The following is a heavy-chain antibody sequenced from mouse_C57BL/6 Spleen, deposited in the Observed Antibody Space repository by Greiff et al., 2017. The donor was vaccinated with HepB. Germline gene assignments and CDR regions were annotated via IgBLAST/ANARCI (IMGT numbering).Heavy chain of an antibody. CDR1: GYTFTSFW. Sequence: QVQLQQPGAELVKPGASVKLSCKASGYTFTSFWMHWVKQRPGRGLEWIGRIDPNSGGTKYNEKFKSKATLTVDKPSSTAYMQLSSLTSEDSAVYYCAREKEGNYVYYYAMDYWGQGTSVTVSS. CDR3: AREKEGNYVYYYAMDY. D-gene: IGHD2-1*01. CDR2: IDPNSGGT. J-gene: IGHJ4*01. V-gene: IGHV1-72*01.